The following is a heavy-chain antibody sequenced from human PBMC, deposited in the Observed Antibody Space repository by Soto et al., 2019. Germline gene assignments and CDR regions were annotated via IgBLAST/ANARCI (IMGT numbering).Heavy chain of an antibody. CDR1: GFTFGFSW. J-gene: IGHJ4*02. CDR2: IKRDGSEQ. D-gene: IGHD4-17*01. V-gene: IGHV3-7*03. CDR3: ARIRANDYEIDY. Sequence: EVQLVESGGGLVQPGGSLRLSCAASGFTFGFSWMTWVRQAPGKGLEWVANIKRDGSEQYYVDSVKGRFTISRDNAKNSLFLQMNSLRAVDTAIYYCARIRANDYEIDYWGQGTLVTVSS.